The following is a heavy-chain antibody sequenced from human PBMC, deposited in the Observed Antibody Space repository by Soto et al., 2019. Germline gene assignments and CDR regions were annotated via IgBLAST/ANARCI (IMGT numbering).Heavy chain of an antibody. Sequence: QLQLQESGPGLVKPSETLSLTCTVSGGSISSSSYYWGWIRQPPGKGLEWIGSIYYSGSTYYNPSLKRRVTISVDTSKNQFSLKLSSVTAADTAVYYCASRYYYYGMDVWGQGTTVTVSS. J-gene: IGHJ6*02. CDR1: GGSISSSSYY. CDR2: IYYSGST. V-gene: IGHV4-39*01. CDR3: ASRYYYYGMDV.